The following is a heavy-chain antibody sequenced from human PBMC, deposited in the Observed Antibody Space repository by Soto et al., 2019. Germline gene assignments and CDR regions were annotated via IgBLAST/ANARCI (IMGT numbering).Heavy chain of an antibody. CDR2: SNHSGST. Sequence: SETLSLTCAVYGGSFSGYYWSWIRQPPGKGLEWIGESNHSGSTNYNPSLKSRVTISVDTSKNQFSLKRSSVTAADTALYYCAREGFCSGGSCFGAFDIWGQGTMVTVSS. D-gene: IGHD2-15*01. V-gene: IGHV4-34*01. CDR1: GGSFSGYY. J-gene: IGHJ3*02. CDR3: AREGFCSGGSCFGAFDI.